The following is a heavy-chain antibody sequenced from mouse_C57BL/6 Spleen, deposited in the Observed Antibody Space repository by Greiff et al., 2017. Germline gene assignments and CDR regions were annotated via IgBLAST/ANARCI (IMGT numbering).Heavy chain of an antibody. CDR1: GYAFSSSW. CDR3: FLYYYGSSLAWFAY. J-gene: IGHJ3*01. V-gene: IGHV1-82*01. Sequence: QVQLQQSGPELVKPGASVKISCKASGYAFSSSWMNWVKQRPGKGLEWIGRIYPGDGDTNYNGKFKGKATLTADKSSSTAYMQLSSLTSEDSAVYFCFLYYYGSSLAWFAYWGQGTLVTVSA. D-gene: IGHD1-1*01. CDR2: IYPGDGDT.